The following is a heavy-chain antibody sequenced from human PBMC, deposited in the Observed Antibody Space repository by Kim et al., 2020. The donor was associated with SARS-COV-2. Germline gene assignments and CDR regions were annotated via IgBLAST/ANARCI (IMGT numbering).Heavy chain of an antibody. J-gene: IGHJ4*02. CDR1: GYTFTSYA. D-gene: IGHD3-10*01. V-gene: IGHV7-4-1*02. Sequence: ASVKVSCKASGYTFTSYAMNWVRQAPGQGLEWMGWINTNTGNPTYAQGFTGRFVFSLHTSVSTAYLQISSLKAEDTAVYYCARDPLLWFGELPDYFDHWGQGTLVTVSS. CDR3: ARDPLLWFGELPDYFDH. CDR2: INTNTGNP.